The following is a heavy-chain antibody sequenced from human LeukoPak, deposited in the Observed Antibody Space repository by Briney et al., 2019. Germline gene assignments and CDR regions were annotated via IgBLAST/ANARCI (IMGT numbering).Heavy chain of an antibody. CDR1: GFTFDDYA. D-gene: IGHD3-22*01. CDR3: AKGSNYYDSSGYSNYFDY. V-gene: IGHV3-9*03. CDR2: ISWNSGSI. J-gene: IGHJ4*02. Sequence: PGGSLGLSCAASGFTFDDYAMHWVRQAPGKGLEWVSGISWNSGSIGYADSVKGRFTISRDNAKNSLYLQMNSLRAEDMALYYCAKGSNYYDSSGYSNYFDYWGQGTLVTVSS.